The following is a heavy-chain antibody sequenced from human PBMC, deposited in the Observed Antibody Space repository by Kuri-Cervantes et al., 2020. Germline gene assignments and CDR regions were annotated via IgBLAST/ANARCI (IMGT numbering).Heavy chain of an antibody. CDR2: ISWNSGSI. V-gene: IGHV3-9*01. CDR3: AKDIDRVAAAGRGAFDI. D-gene: IGHD6-13*01. CDR1: GFTFDDYA. Sequence: GGSLRLSCAASGFTFDDYAMHWVRQAPGKGLGWVSGISWNSGSIGYADSVKGRFTISRDNAKNSLYLQMNSLRAEDTALYYCAKDIDRVAAAGRGAFDIWGQGTMVTVSS. J-gene: IGHJ3*02.